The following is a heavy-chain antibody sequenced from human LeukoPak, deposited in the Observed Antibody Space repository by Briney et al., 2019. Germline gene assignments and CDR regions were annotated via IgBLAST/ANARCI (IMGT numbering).Heavy chain of an antibody. Sequence: ASVKVSCKASGYTFTSYAMHWVRQAPGQRLEWMGWINAGNGNTKYSQEFQGRVTITRDTSASTAYMELRSLRSDDTAVYYCVRSTAPRGFDYWGQGTLVTVSS. CDR3: VRSTAPRGFDY. D-gene: IGHD2-15*01. J-gene: IGHJ4*02. V-gene: IGHV1-3*01. CDR2: INAGNGNT. CDR1: GYTFTSYA.